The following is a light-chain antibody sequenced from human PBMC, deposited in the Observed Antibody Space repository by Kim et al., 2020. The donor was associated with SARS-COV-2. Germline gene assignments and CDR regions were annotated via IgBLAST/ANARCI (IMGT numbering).Light chain of an antibody. J-gene: IGKJ1*01. CDR3: QEYDASPPWT. Sequence: EIVLTQSPGTLSLSPGERATLSCRASQSVGTLAWYQQKPGRAPRLLIYGTSFRSTGIPDRFSGSGSGTDFTLTISRLEPEDFAVYYCQEYDASPPWTFGQETKLEI. CDR1: QSVGT. CDR2: GTS. V-gene: IGKV3-20*01.